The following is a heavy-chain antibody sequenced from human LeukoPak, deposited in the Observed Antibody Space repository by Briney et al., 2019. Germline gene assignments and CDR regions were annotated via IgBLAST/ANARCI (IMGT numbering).Heavy chain of an antibody. J-gene: IGHJ4*02. CDR2: ISEIGSTI. V-gene: IGHV3-48*03. CDR1: GFIFSTYK. Sequence: GGSLRLSRAASGFIFSTYKMNWVRQAPGKGLEWVSYISEIGSTIYYADSVKGRFTISRDNAKNSLYLQMNSLRVEDTAVYYCARDHRSIAARYYFDYWGQGTLVTVSS. CDR3: ARDHRSIAARYYFDY. D-gene: IGHD6-6*01.